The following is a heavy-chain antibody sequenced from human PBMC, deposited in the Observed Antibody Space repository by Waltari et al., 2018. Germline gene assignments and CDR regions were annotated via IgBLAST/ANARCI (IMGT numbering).Heavy chain of an antibody. CDR3: ASMSSSWYDFDY. V-gene: IGHV4-34*01. CDR2: INHSGST. J-gene: IGHJ4*02. D-gene: IGHD6-13*01. Sequence: QVQLQQWGAGLLKPSETLSLTCAVYGGSFSGYYWSWIRQPPGKGLEWIGEINHSGSTTYNPSLKSRVTISVDTSKNQFSLKLSSVTAADTAVYYCASMSSSWYDFDYWGQGTLVTVSS. CDR1: GGSFSGYY.